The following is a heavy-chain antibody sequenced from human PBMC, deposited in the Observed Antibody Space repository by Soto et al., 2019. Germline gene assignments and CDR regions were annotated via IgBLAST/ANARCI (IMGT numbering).Heavy chain of an antibody. J-gene: IGHJ6*02. CDR1: GFTFSSYA. D-gene: IGHD5-18*01. CDR3: AKDGTGYSYGPYYYYGMDV. V-gene: IGHV3-23*01. CDR2: ISGSGGST. Sequence: GGSLRLSCAASGFTFSSYAMSWVRQAPGKGLEWVSAISGSGGSTYYADSVKGRFTISRDNSKNTLYLQMNSLRAEDTAVYYCAKDGTGYSYGPYYYYGMDVWGQGTTVTVSS.